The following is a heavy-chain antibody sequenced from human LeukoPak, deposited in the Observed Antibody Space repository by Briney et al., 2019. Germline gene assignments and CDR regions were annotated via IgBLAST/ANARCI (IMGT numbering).Heavy chain of an antibody. Sequence: GGSLRLSCAASGFNFNNIAMSWVRQAPGKGPEWLSAMTGPADTTYYAESVKGRFTISRDYSKSMVYLQMTSLTVEDTAIYYCAKGADIDHWGQGTLVTVSS. J-gene: IGHJ4*02. CDR3: AKGADIDH. CDR2: MTGPADTT. V-gene: IGHV3-23*01. CDR1: GFNFNNIA.